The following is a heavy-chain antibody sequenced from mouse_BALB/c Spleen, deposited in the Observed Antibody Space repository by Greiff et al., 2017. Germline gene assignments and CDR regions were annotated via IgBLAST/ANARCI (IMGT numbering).Heavy chain of an antibody. V-gene: IGHV7-3*02. CDR3: ARGVVRQGYFDV. Sequence: EVKLMESGGGLVQPGGSLRLSCATPGFTFTDYYMSWGRQPPGKALEWLGFIRNKANGYTTEYSASVKGRFTISRDNSQSILYLQMNTLRAEDSATYYCARGVVRQGYFDVWGAGTTVTVSS. J-gene: IGHJ1*01. CDR2: IRNKANGYTT. D-gene: IGHD2-14*01. CDR1: GFTFTDYY.